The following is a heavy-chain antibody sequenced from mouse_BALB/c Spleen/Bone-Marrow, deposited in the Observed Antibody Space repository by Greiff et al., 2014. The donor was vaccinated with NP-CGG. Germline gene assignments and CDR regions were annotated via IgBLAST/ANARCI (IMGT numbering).Heavy chain of an antibody. J-gene: IGHJ4*01. CDR1: GYTFTSYW. Sequence: QVQLQQSGAELVKPGASVKLSCKASGYTFTSYWMHWVKQRPGQGLEWIGEINPSNGRTNYNEKFKSKATLTLDKSSITAYMQLSSLTSEDSAVYYCSREESLGDAMDYWGQGTSVTVSS. CDR2: INPSNGRT. V-gene: IGHV1S81*02. D-gene: IGHD4-1*01. CDR3: SREESLGDAMDY.